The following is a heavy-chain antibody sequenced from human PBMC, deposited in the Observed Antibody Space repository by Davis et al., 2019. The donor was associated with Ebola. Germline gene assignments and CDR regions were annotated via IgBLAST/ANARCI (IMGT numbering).Heavy chain of an antibody. J-gene: IGHJ4*02. Sequence: SETLSLTCTVSGGSISSSSYYWGWIRQPPGKGLEWIGSIYYSGSTYYNPSLKSRVSMSVDTSKNQYSLKLSSVTAADTAVYYCARTSFDGWFGESPFDYWGQGTLVTVSS. CDR2: IYYSGST. V-gene: IGHV4-39*01. D-gene: IGHD3-10*01. CDR1: GGSISSSSYY. CDR3: ARTSFDGWFGESPFDY.